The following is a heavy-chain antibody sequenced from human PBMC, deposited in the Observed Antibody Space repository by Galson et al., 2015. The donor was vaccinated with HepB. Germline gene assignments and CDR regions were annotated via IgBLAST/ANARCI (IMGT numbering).Heavy chain of an antibody. CDR2: ISSSSSTI. CDR3: ARAGGLNYGVDYYCYYGMDV. CDR1: GFTFSSYS. D-gene: IGHD4-11*01. V-gene: IGHV3-48*01. Sequence: SLRLSCAASGFTFSSYSMNWVRQAPGKGLEWVSYISSSSSTIYYADSVKGRFTISRDNAKNSLYLQMNILRAEDTAMYYCARAGGLNYGVDYYCYYGMDVWGQGTTVTVSS. J-gene: IGHJ6*02.